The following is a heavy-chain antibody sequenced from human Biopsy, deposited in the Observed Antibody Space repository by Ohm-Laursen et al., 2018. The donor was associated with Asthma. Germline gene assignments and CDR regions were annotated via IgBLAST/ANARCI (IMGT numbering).Heavy chain of an antibody. J-gene: IGHJ4*02. CDR1: GFTFSTYA. V-gene: IGHV3-30*03. D-gene: IGHD2-8*01. CDR2: ISYDGSKR. Sequence: SLRLSCAASGFTFSTYAMHWVRQAPGKGLEWVALISYDGSKRHSADSVRGRFTISRDNSKNTLYLQMNSLRAGDTAVYYCTTDALLYSSADYWGQGTLVTVSS. CDR3: TTDALLYSSADY.